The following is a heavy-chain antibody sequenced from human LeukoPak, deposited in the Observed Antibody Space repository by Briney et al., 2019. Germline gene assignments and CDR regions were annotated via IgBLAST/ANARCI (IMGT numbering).Heavy chain of an antibody. D-gene: IGHD6-13*01. V-gene: IGHV3-7*01. J-gene: IGHJ4*02. Sequence: GGSLRLSCAASGFTFSTYWMSWVRQAPGKGLEGVANIKEDGSEKNYVDSVKGRFTISRDNAKNSLYLQMTSLRGEDTAVYYCAKPKGIAAAGLDYWGQGTLVTVSS. CDR2: IKEDGSEK. CDR1: GFTFSTYW. CDR3: AKPKGIAAAGLDY.